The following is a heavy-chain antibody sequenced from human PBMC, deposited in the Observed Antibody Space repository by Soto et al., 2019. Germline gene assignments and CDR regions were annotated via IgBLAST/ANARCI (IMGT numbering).Heavy chain of an antibody. Sequence: SETLSLTCAVYGGSFSGYYWSWIRQPPGKGLEWIGEINHSGSTNYNPSLKSRVTISVDTSKNQFSLKLSSVTAADTAVYYCARAGEYSGYDYSDYWGQGTLVTVSS. CDR2: INHSGST. J-gene: IGHJ4*02. CDR3: ARAGEYSGYDYSDY. V-gene: IGHV4-34*01. CDR1: GGSFSGYY. D-gene: IGHD5-12*01.